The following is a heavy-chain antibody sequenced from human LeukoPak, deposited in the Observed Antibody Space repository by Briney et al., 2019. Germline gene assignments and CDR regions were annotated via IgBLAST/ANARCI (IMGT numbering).Heavy chain of an antibody. CDR3: AKRMEATSCWYEPFGY. CDR2: TSGSGVYT. Sequence: GGSLRLSCAASGFTFSSYAMSWVRQAPGKGLEWVSTTSGSGVYTYYADSVKGRFTISRDNSKNTLYLQMNSLRAEDTAVYYCAKRMEATSCWYEPFGYWGQGILVTVSS. V-gene: IGHV3-23*01. D-gene: IGHD2-2*01. J-gene: IGHJ4*02. CDR1: GFTFSSYA.